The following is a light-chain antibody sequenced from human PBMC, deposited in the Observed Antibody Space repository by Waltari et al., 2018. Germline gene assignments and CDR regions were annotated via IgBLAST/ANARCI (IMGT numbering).Light chain of an antibody. V-gene: IGKV1-5*03. CDR2: KAS. CDR1: QTIRSW. Sequence: QMTQPSATMSASVGDRVTVTCRASQTIRSWLAWYQHKPGKAPKLLIYKASNLESGVPSSFSGSGSGTEFTLTVSSLQPGDFATYYCQQYDSCPWTFGQGTKVEI. CDR3: QQYDSCPWT. J-gene: IGKJ1*01.